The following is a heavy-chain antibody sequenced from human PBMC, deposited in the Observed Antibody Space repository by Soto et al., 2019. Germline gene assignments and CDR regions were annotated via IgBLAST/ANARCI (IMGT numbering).Heavy chain of an antibody. D-gene: IGHD2-15*01. J-gene: IGHJ3*02. CDR3: ARGRCRGGSCQWAERALDALDI. V-gene: IGHV4-31*03. CDR2: IYYSGST. Sequence: QVQLQESGPGLVKPSQTLSLTCTVSGGSISSGGYYWSWIRQHPGKGLEWIGYIYYSGSTYYNPSLKCRVTISVDTSKNQFSLKLSSVTGADTAVYYCARGRCRGGSCQWAERALDALDIWGQGTMVTVSS. CDR1: GGSISSGGYY.